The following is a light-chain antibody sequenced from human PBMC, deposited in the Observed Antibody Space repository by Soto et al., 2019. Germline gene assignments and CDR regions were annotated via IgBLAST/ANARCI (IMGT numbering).Light chain of an antibody. CDR2: AAS. CDR3: QQADTFPLT. CDR1: QGISSW. V-gene: IGKV1-12*01. Sequence: DIQMTQSPSSVSASVGDRVTITCRASQGISSWLAWYQQKPGKAPNLLIYAASSLQSGVPSRFSGRAAGTHFPLTISRLQPENFATYYCQQADTFPLTFGGGTKVEIK. J-gene: IGKJ4*01.